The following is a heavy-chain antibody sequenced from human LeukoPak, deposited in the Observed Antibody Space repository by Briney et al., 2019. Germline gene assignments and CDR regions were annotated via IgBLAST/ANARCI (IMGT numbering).Heavy chain of an antibody. V-gene: IGHV1-69*01. Sequence: GASVKVSCKASGGTFSSYAISWVRQAPGQGLEWMGGIIPIFGTANYAQKFQGRVTITADESTSTAYMELSSLRSEDTAVYYCATDSGYEKWFDPWGQGTLVTVSS. CDR3: ATDSGYEKWFDP. D-gene: IGHD5-12*01. J-gene: IGHJ5*02. CDR2: IIPIFGTA. CDR1: GGTFSSYA.